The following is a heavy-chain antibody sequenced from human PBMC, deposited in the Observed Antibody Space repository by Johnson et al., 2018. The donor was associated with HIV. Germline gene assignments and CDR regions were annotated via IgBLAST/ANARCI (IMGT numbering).Heavy chain of an antibody. V-gene: IGHV3-13*01. J-gene: IGHJ3*02. Sequence: VQLVESGGGLVQPGGSLRLSCAASGFTFSNYDMYWVRQATGKGLEWVSGIGTAGSTYYADSVKGRFTISRDNSKNTLYLQMNSLRAEDTAVYYCARGRKTVTTVRPSAFDIWGQGTMVTVSS. D-gene: IGHD4-17*01. CDR3: ARGRKTVTTVRPSAFDI. CDR2: IGTAGST. CDR1: GFTFSNYD.